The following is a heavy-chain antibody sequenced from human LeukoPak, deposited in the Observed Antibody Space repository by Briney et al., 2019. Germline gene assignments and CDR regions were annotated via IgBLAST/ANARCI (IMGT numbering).Heavy chain of an antibody. CDR3: AKQFDGYNYYFDY. CDR1: GFTFSSYW. D-gene: IGHD5-24*01. Sequence: GGSLRLSCAASGFTFSSYWMHWVRQAPGKGLEWVTVISYDGSFKYYADSVKGRFTISRDNSKNTLYLQMNSLRAEDTAVYYCAKQFDGYNYYFDYWGQGTLVTVSS. V-gene: IGHV3-30*18. J-gene: IGHJ4*02. CDR2: ISYDGSFK.